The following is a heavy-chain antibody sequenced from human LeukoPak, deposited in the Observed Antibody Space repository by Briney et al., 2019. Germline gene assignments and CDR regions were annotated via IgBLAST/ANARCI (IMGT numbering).Heavy chain of an antibody. J-gene: IGHJ4*02. CDR2: ISPSGGGT. CDR1: GYIISSYY. V-gene: IGHV1-46*01. CDR3: ARCYSGYDYGPVY. Sequence: GASVKVSCKASGYIISSYYIHWVRQAPGQGLEWMGIISPSGGGTSYAQRFQGRVSVARDTSTNTVYMELSGLRPEDTAIYYCARCYSGYDYGPVYWGQGTLVTVSS. D-gene: IGHD5-12*01.